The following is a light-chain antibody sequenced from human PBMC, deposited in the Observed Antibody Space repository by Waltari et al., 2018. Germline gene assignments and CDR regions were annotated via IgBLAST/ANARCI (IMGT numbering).Light chain of an antibody. CDR3: QQYGSSPWT. CDR1: QSVSSGY. V-gene: IGKV3-20*01. CDR2: GAS. Sequence: EIVLTQSPGTLSLSPGERAALSCRASQSVSSGYLAWYQQKPGQAPRLLIFGASNRATSIPDRCSGSGSGTDFTVTISRLEPEDFAVYYCQQYGSSPWTFGQGTKVEIK. J-gene: IGKJ1*01.